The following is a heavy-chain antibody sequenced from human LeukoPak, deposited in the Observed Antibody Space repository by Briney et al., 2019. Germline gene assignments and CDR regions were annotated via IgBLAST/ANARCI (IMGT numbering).Heavy chain of an antibody. CDR3: ASADGYKIDY. D-gene: IGHD5-24*01. CDR1: VGSINSGNW. V-gene: IGHV4-4*02. Sequence: SGTLSLTCAVSVGSINSGNWWSWVRQPPGKGLEWIGNIYYGGSTYYNPSLKSRVSISVDTSDSQFSLKVSSVTAADTAVYYCASADGYKIDYWGQGTLVTVSS. J-gene: IGHJ4*02. CDR2: IYYGGST.